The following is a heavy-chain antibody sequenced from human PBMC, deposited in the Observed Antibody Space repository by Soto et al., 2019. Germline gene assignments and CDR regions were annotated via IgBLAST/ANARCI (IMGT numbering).Heavy chain of an antibody. CDR3: ARGGGIYCSGGSCYSYVYYFDY. CDR1: GGSFSGYY. CDR2: INHSGST. Sequence: TSETLSLTCAVYGGSFSGYYWSWIRQPPGKGLEWIGEINHSGSTNYNPSLKSRVTISVDRSKNQFSLKLSSVTAADTAVYYCARGGGIYCSGGSCYSYVYYFDYWGQGTLVTVSS. J-gene: IGHJ4*02. V-gene: IGHV4-34*01. D-gene: IGHD2-15*01.